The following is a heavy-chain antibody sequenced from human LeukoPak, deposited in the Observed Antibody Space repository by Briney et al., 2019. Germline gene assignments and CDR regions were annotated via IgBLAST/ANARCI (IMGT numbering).Heavy chain of an antibody. D-gene: IGHD4-17*01. CDR3: ARSTVTPGY. CDR2: ISSSSSGTI. Sequence: GGALRLSCAASGFTLSSYSMNWVRQAPGKGLEWVSYISSSSSGTIFYADSVKGRFTISRDNAKNSLHLQMNSLRDEDTAVYYCARSTVTPGYWGQGTLVTVSS. CDR1: GFTLSSYS. J-gene: IGHJ4*02. V-gene: IGHV3-48*02.